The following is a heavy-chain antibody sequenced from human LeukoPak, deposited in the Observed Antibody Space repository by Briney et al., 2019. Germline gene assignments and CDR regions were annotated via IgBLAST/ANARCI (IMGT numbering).Heavy chain of an antibody. CDR2: ISAYNGNT. CDR1: GYTFTSYG. Sequence: ASVKVSCKASGYTFTSYGISWVRQAPGQGLEWMGWISAYNGNTNYAQKLQGRVTMTTDTSTSTAYMELRSLRSDDTAVYYCARVTPERLAHIVVVPAAIDYWGRGTLVTVSS. D-gene: IGHD2-2*01. CDR3: ARVTPERLAHIVVVPAAIDY. J-gene: IGHJ4*02. V-gene: IGHV1-18*01.